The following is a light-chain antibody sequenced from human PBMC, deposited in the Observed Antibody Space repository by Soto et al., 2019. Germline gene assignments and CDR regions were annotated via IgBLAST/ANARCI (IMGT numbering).Light chain of an antibody. J-gene: IGKJ5*01. CDR3: LQHNSYPPT. CDR1: QSVSSN. Sequence: EIYITQSPATLSVSPGDRATLSCRASQSVSSNLAWYQQKPGQAPRLLIYGASTRATGIPARFSGSGSGTEFTLTISSLQPEDFATYCCLQHNSYPPTFGQGTRLEIK. CDR2: GAS. V-gene: IGKV3-15*01.